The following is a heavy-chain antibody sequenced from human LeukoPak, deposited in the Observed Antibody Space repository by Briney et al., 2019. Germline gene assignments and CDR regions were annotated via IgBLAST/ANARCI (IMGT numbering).Heavy chain of an antibody. Sequence: GSLRLSCAASGFTFSSYAMHWVRQAPGKGLEWVAVISYDGSNKYYADSVKGRFTISRDNSKNTLYLQMNSLRAEDTAVYYCARAKAEETYYYDSSGYYDYWGQGTLVTVSS. D-gene: IGHD3-22*01. V-gene: IGHV3-30*01. J-gene: IGHJ4*02. CDR1: GFTFSSYA. CDR2: ISYDGSNK. CDR3: ARAKAEETYYYDSSGYYDY.